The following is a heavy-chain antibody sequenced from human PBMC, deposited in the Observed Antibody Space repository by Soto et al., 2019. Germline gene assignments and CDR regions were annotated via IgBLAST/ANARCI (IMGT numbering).Heavy chain of an antibody. CDR2: IKSKTDGGTT. CDR3: TIGSWYYDSSGYYYPTR. D-gene: IGHD3-22*01. V-gene: IGHV3-15*07. CDR1: GFTFSNAW. Sequence: EVQLVESGGGLVKPGGSLRLSCAASGFTFSNAWMNWVRQAPGKGLEWVGRIKSKTDGGTTDYAAPVKGRFTISRDDSKNTLYLQMNSLKTEDTAVYYCTIGSWYYDSSGYYYPTRWGQGTLVTVSS. J-gene: IGHJ4*02.